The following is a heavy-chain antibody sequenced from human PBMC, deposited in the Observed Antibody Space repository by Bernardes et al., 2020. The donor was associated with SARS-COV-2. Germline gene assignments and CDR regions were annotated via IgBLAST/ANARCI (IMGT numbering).Heavy chain of an antibody. CDR2: VHSGGSD. D-gene: IGHD3-16*01. V-gene: IGHV4-59*01. Sequence: SETLSLTCTVSGGSISGSYWNWFRQPPGKGPEWIGYVHSGGSDNYNPSLKSRVTIPIDTSKRQFSLRLSSVTAADTATYFCARANNFNYVYPVDWGQGTLVTVSS. CDR1: GGSISGSY. CDR3: ARANNFNYVYPVD. J-gene: IGHJ4*02.